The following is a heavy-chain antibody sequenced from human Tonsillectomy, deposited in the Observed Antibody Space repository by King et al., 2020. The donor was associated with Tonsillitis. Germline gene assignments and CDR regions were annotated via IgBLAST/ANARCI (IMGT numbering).Heavy chain of an antibody. CDR3: VRVGQYYYYYIDV. V-gene: IGHV1-2*02. Sequence: VQLVQSGAEVKKPGASVKVSCKASGYTFTGYYMHWVRQAPGQGLEWMGWINPNSGGTNYAQNFQGRVTMTRDTSISTAYMELSRLRTNDTAVYYCVRVGQYYYYYIDVWGQGTTVPVS. CDR1: GYTFTGYY. CDR2: INPNSGGT. J-gene: IGHJ6*02.